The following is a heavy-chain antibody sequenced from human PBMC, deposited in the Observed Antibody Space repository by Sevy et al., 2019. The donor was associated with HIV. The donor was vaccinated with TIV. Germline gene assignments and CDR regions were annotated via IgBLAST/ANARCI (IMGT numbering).Heavy chain of an antibody. Sequence: GGSLRLSCAASGFTFSSYWMSWVRQAPGKGLEWVANIKQDGSEKYYVDSVKGRFTISRDNAKNSLYLQMNSLRAEDTAVYYCAGDLNYYDSSGYLVDAFDIWGQGTMVTVSS. J-gene: IGHJ3*02. D-gene: IGHD3-22*01. V-gene: IGHV3-7*01. CDR2: IKQDGSEK. CDR1: GFTFSSYW. CDR3: AGDLNYYDSSGYLVDAFDI.